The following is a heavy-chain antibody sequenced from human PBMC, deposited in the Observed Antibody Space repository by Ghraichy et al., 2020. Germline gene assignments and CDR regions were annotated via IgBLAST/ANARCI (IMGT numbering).Heavy chain of an antibody. CDR3: ARGFSGGWYSLGKFYYGMDV. Sequence: GGSLRLSCAASGFTFGSYWMSWVRQAPGKGLEWVANIKQDGSEVSYVDSVKGRFTIYRDNAKNSLYLQMNRLRAEDTALYYCARGFSGGWYSLGKFYYGMDVWGQGTTVTVSS. CDR1: GFTFGSYW. J-gene: IGHJ6*02. CDR2: IKQDGSEV. V-gene: IGHV3-7*03. D-gene: IGHD6-19*01.